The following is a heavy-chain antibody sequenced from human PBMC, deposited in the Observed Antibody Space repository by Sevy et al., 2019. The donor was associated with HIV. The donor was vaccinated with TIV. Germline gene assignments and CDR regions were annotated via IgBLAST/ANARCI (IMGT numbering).Heavy chain of an antibody. D-gene: IGHD3-22*01. CDR1: EYTLSELS. J-gene: IGHJ4*02. Sequence: ASVKVSCKVSEYTLSELSMHWVRQAAGKGLEWMGSFDPEDGETIYAQKFPGRVTMTEDTSTDTAYMELSSLRSEDTAVYYCATTKDYYDSSGDPFDYWGQGTLVTVSS. CDR3: ATTKDYYDSSGDPFDY. CDR2: FDPEDGET. V-gene: IGHV1-24*01.